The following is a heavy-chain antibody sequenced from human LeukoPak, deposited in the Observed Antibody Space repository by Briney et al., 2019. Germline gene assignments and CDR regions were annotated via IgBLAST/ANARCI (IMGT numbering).Heavy chain of an antibody. CDR2: IWYDGSET. CDR3: ARATSGYADY. Sequence: GGSLRLSCGASGFTFSSNGMHWVRQAPGKGLEGVALIWYDGSETFYADFVRGRFTISRDNSKNTVYLQMDNLRAEDTAVYYCARATSGYADYWGQGTLVTVSS. V-gene: IGHV3-33*01. D-gene: IGHD5-12*01. CDR1: GFTFSSNG. J-gene: IGHJ4*02.